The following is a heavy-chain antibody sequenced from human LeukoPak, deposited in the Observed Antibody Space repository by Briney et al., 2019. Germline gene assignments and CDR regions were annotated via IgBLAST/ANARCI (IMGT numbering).Heavy chain of an antibody. CDR1: GGSINSYY. CDR2: IYNSGNT. J-gene: IGHJ4*02. Sequence: SETLSLTCTVSGGSINSYYWTWIRQPPGKGLEWIGNIYNSGNTNYNPSLKSRVTISVDTSKNQFSLKLSSVTAADTAVYYCAREAGGSYEIGYWGQGTLVTVSS. CDR3: AREAGGSYEIGY. V-gene: IGHV4-59*01. D-gene: IGHD1-26*01.